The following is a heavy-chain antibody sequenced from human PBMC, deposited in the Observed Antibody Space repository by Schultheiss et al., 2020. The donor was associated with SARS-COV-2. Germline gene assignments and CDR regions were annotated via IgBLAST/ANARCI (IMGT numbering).Heavy chain of an antibody. Sequence: GESLKISCAASGFTFSSYAMSWVRQAPGKGLEWVSAISGSGGSTYYADSVKGRFTISRDNSKNTLYLQMNSLRAEDTAVYYCAKGDIVVVVAAMTHFQHWGQGTLVTVSS. D-gene: IGHD2-15*01. CDR2: ISGSGGST. CDR3: AKGDIVVVVAAMTHFQH. J-gene: IGHJ1*01. CDR1: GFTFSSYA. V-gene: IGHV3-23*01.